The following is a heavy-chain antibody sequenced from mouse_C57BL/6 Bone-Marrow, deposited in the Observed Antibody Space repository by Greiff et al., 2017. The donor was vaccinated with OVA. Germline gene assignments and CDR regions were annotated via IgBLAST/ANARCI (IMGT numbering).Heavy chain of an antibody. D-gene: IGHD1-1*01. Sequence: EVKLVESGGGLVQPGESLKLSCESNEYEFPSHDMSWVRKTPEKRLELVAAINSDGGSTYYPDTMERRFIISRDNTKKTLYLQMSSLRSEDTALYYCARHYYYGSSYYWYFDVWGTGTTVTVSS. CDR2: INSDGGST. J-gene: IGHJ1*03. CDR3: ARHYYYGSSYYWYFDV. V-gene: IGHV5-2*01. CDR1: EYEFPSHD.